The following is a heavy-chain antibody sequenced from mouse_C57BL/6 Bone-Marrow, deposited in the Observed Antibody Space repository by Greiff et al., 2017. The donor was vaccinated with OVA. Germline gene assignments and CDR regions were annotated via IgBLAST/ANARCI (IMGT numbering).Heavy chain of an antibody. CDR1: GYAFSSSW. V-gene: IGHV1-82*01. CDR3: FYYYGSSGWFAY. CDR2: IYPGDGDT. D-gene: IGHD1-1*01. Sequence: ESGPELVKPGASVKISCKASGYAFSSSWMNWVKQRPGKGLEWIGRIYPGDGDTNYTGKFKGKATLTADKSSSTAYMQLSSLTSEDSAVYCCFYYYGSSGWFAYWGQGTLVTVSA. J-gene: IGHJ3*01.